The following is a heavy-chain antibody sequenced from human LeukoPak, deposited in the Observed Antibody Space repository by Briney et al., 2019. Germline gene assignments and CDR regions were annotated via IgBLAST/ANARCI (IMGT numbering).Heavy chain of an antibody. CDR1: GYTFTSYA. CDR2: INAGNGNT. V-gene: IGHV1-3*01. D-gene: IGHD5-18*01. Sequence: ASVKVPCKASGYTFTSYAMHWVRQAPGQRLEWMGWINAGNGNTKYSQKFQGRVTITRDTSASTAYMELSSLRSEDTAVYYCARDLAMSNDAFDIWGQGTMVTVSS. CDR3: ARDLAMSNDAFDI. J-gene: IGHJ3*02.